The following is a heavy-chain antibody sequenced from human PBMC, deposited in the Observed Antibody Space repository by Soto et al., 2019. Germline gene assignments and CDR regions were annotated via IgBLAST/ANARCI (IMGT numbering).Heavy chain of an antibody. CDR3: AREYTAWPLAYGLDV. CDR2: ISSRSDI. D-gene: IGHD2-2*02. Sequence: VGSLRLSCVGSGFTFSTYSINWVRQAPGKGLEWVSSISSRSDIYYADSVKGRFTISRDNAKNSVSLQMNSLRAEDTAVYYCAREYTAWPLAYGLDVWGQGTTVSVSS. CDR1: GFTFSTYS. J-gene: IGHJ6*02. V-gene: IGHV3-21*01.